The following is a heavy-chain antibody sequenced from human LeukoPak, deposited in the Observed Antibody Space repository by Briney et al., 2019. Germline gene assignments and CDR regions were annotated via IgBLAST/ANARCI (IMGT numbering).Heavy chain of an antibody. CDR2: INHSGST. J-gene: IGHJ6*02. CDR3: ARILPRWRNYYGMDV. V-gene: IGHV4-34*01. Sequence: SETLSLTCAVYGGSFSGYYWSWIRQPPGKGLEWIGEINHSGSTNYNPSLKSRVTISVDTSKNQFSLKLSSVTAADTAVYYCARILPRWRNYYGMDVWGQGTTVTVSS. CDR1: GGSFSGYY. D-gene: IGHD4-23*01.